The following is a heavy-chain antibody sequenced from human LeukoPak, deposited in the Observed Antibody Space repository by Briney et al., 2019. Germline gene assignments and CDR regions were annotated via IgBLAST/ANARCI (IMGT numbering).Heavy chain of an antibody. CDR3: AKGGLGDGGNSDFDY. D-gene: IGHD4-23*01. Sequence: PGGSLRLSCLTSGFTFSTNAMSWVRQAPGKGLEWVSAISGSGGSTYYADSVKGRFTISRDNSKNTLFLQMNSLRAEDTAVYYCAKGGLGDGGNSDFDYWGQGTLVTVSS. CDR1: GFTFSTNA. V-gene: IGHV3-23*01. CDR2: ISGSGGST. J-gene: IGHJ4*02.